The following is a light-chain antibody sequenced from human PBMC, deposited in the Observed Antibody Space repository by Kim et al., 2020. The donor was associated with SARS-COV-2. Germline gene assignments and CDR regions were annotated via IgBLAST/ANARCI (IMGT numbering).Light chain of an antibody. CDR3: QQRSNWPVT. Sequence: SLSPGERATLSSRASQSVSSYLAWYQQKTGQAPRLHIYDASNRATGIPARFSGSGSGTDFTLTISSLEPEDFAVYYCQQRSNWPVTFGQGTKLEI. CDR1: QSVSSY. V-gene: IGKV3-11*01. CDR2: DAS. J-gene: IGKJ2*01.